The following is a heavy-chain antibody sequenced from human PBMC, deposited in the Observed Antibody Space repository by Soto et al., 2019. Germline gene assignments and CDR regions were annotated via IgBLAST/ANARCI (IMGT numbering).Heavy chain of an antibody. J-gene: IGHJ4*02. Sequence: GGPMRHSSAASEFTFTTYSLNWVRKASGKGLEWVSYISSSSSAIHYADSVKGRFTISRDNAKNSVYLQMNSLRVEDTAIYYCARSPDIALAPYFDSWGQGALVTVSS. V-gene: IGHV3-48*01. CDR1: EFTFTTYS. CDR3: ARSPDIALAPYFDS. CDR2: ISSSSSAI.